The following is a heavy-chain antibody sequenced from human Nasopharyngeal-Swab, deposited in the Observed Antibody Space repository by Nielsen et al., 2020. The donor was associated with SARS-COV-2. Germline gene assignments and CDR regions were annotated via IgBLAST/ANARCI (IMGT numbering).Heavy chain of an antibody. D-gene: IGHD4-23*01. CDR2: IYTSGST. J-gene: IGHJ4*02. Sequence: GSLRLSCTVSGGSISSSSYYWGWIRQPPGKGLEWIGRIYTSGSTNYNPSLKSRVTMSVDTSKNQFSLKLSSVTAADTAVYYCASGGGSLDYWGQGTLVTVSS. CDR1: GGSISSSSYY. CDR3: ASGGGSLDY. V-gene: IGHV4-61*05.